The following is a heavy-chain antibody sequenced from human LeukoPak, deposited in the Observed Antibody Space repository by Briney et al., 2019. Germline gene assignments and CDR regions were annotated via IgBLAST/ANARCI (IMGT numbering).Heavy chain of an antibody. CDR3: ARSDFWSGYRYFDY. Sequence: SETLSLTCAVYGGSFSGYYWSWIRQPPGKGREWIGEINHSGSTNYNPSLKSRVTISVDTSKNQFSLKLSSVTAADTAVYYCARSDFWSGYRYFDYWGQGTLVTVSS. CDR2: INHSGST. V-gene: IGHV4-34*01. D-gene: IGHD3-3*01. CDR1: GGSFSGYY. J-gene: IGHJ4*02.